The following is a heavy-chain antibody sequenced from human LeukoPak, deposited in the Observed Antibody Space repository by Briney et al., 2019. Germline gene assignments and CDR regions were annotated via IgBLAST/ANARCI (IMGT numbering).Heavy chain of an antibody. CDR2: MNPNSGNT. J-gene: IGHJ5*02. D-gene: IGHD2-15*01. Sequence: ASVKVSCKASGYTFTSYDINWVRQATGQGLEWMGWMNPNSGNTGYAQKFQGRVTMTRNTSISTAYMELSSLRSEDTAVYYCAXGARCCSGGSCYSCPNWFDPWGQGTLVTVSS. V-gene: IGHV1-8*01. CDR1: GYTFTSYD. CDR3: AXGARCCSGGSCYSCPNWFDP.